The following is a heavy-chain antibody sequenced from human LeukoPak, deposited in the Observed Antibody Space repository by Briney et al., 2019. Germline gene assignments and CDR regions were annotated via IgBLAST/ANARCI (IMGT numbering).Heavy chain of an antibody. CDR1: GFTFSSYA. V-gene: IGHV3-23*01. J-gene: IGHJ6*03. CDR2: ISGSGGST. Sequence: PGGSLRLSCAASGFTFSSYAMSWVRQAPGKGLEWVSTISGSGGSTYYADSVKGRFTISRDNSKNTLYLQMNSLRAEDTAVYYCAKKQSVGYYYYYMDVWGKGTTVTVSS. D-gene: IGHD1-26*01. CDR3: AKKQSVGYYYYYMDV.